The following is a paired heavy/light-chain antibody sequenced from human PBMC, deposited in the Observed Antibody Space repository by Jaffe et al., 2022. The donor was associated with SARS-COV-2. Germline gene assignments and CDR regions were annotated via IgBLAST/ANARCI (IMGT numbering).Light chain of an antibody. V-gene: IGKV2-30*01. CDR3: MQGTHWPPFT. J-gene: IGKJ3*01. CDR2: KVS. Sequence: DVVMTQSPLSLPVTLGQPASISCRSSQSLVYSDGNTYLNWFQQRPGQSPRRLIYKVSNRDSGVPDRFSGSGSGTDFTLKISRVEAEDVGVYYCMQGTHWPPFTFGPGTKVDIK. CDR1: QSLVYSDGNTY.
Heavy chain of an antibody. Sequence: QVQLVESGGGVVQPGRSLRLSCAASGFTFSSYGMHWVRQAPGKGLEWVAVISYDGSNKYYADSVKGRFTISRDNSKNTLYLQMNSLRAEDTAVYYCATLEKREYQLLSDYYYGMDVWGQGTTVTVSS. CDR3: ATLEKREYQLLSDYYYGMDV. V-gene: IGHV3-30*03. CDR2: ISYDGSNK. D-gene: IGHD2-2*01. CDR1: GFTFSSYG. J-gene: IGHJ6*02.